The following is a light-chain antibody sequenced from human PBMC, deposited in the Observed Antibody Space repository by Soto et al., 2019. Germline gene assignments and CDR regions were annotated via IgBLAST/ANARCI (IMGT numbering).Light chain of an antibody. CDR2: GAS. Sequence: EMGLTQSPGTLSLSPGERATLSCRASQSVSSSYLAWYQQKPGQAPRLLIYGASSRATGIPDRFSGSGSGTDFTLTISRLEPEDFAVYYCQQWNTFGQGTKLEIK. J-gene: IGKJ2*01. CDR3: QQWNT. V-gene: IGKV3-20*01. CDR1: QSVSSSY.